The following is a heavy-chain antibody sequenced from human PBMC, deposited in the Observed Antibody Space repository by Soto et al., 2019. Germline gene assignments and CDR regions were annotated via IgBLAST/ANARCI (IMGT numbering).Heavy chain of an antibody. J-gene: IGHJ4*02. CDR3: ARRPRVIVAAKGTLDY. Sequence: QVQLVQSGGEVKKPGASVKVSCKASGYTFTTFGITWVRQAPGQGLEWMGWISTSTGNTNYAQKLQDRVTLTTDTATRTAYLELRSLTSDDTAVYYCARRPRVIVAAKGTLDYWGQGTLVTVSS. V-gene: IGHV1-18*04. CDR2: ISTSTGNT. CDR1: GYTFTTFG. D-gene: IGHD5-12*01.